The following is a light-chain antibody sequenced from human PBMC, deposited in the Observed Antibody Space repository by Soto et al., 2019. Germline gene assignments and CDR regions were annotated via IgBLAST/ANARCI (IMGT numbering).Light chain of an antibody. Sequence: IQMTQSPSTLSASVGDRVTIPCRASQSISSWLAWYQQKPGKTPKLLIYQTSSLESGVPSRFIGSGSGTEFTLTISSLQPYDLATYYCQQYNSYPWTFGQGTKVESK. CDR1: QSISSW. CDR2: QTS. J-gene: IGKJ1*01. V-gene: IGKV1-5*03. CDR3: QQYNSYPWT.